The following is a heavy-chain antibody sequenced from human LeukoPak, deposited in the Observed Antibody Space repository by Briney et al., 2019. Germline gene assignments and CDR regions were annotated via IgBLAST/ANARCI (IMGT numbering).Heavy chain of an antibody. V-gene: IGHV5-51*01. D-gene: IGHD3-10*01. J-gene: IGHJ1*01. Sequence: GGSLQISCKGSGSRFTSYWIGWARQMPGKGLEGMGIIYPGDSDTRYSPSFQGQVTISADKSISTAYLQWSSLKASDTAMYYCARLHYYGSGSYFSDLEYFQYWGQGTLVTVSS. CDR2: IYPGDSDT. CDR1: GSRFTSYW. CDR3: ARLHYYGSGSYFSDLEYFQY.